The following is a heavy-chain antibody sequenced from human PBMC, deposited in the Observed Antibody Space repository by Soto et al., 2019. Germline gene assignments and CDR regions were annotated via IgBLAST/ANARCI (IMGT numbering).Heavy chain of an antibody. J-gene: IGHJ4*02. D-gene: IGHD3-22*01. Sequence: LGESLKISCRGSGYVFTTYWIAWVRQMPGKGLEWMGIIFPRDSDTRYSPSFQGQVTISADKSLSTAYLQWSSLQASDTAMYYCARSTYDSSGLKSSVPPGLQYYSDSWGQGTLVTVSS. V-gene: IGHV5-51*01. CDR3: ARSTYDSSGLKSSVPPGLQYYSDS. CDR2: IFPRDSDT. CDR1: GYVFTTYW.